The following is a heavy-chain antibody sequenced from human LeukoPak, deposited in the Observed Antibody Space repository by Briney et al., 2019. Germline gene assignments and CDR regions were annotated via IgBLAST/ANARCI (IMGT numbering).Heavy chain of an antibody. CDR1: GFTFSSYW. D-gene: IGHD6-19*01. V-gene: IGHV3-74*01. Sequence: GGSLRLSCAASGFTFSSYWMHWVRQAPGKGLLWVSRINSDGTTTYYADSVKGRFTISRDNAKNSLYLQMNSLRAEDTAVYCCASSASSGSAFDIWGQGTMVTVSS. CDR3: ASSASSGSAFDI. J-gene: IGHJ3*02. CDR2: INSDGTTT.